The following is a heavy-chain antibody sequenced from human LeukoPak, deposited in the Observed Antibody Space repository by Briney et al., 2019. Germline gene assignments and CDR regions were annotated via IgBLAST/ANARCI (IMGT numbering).Heavy chain of an antibody. D-gene: IGHD2-2*01. V-gene: IGHV1-18*01. CDR2: ISAYNGNT. Sequence: ASVKVSCKASGYTFTSYGISWVRQAPGQGLEWMGCISAYNGNTNYAQKLQGRVTMTTDTSTSTAYMELRSLISDDTAVYYCARCPDIVVVPAATTFDRWGQGTLVTVSS. CDR3: ARCPDIVVVPAATTFDR. CDR1: GYTFTSYG. J-gene: IGHJ5*02.